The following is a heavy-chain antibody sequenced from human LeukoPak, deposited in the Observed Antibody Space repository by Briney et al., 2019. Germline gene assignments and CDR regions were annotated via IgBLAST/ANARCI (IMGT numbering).Heavy chain of an antibody. V-gene: IGHV3-21*01. CDR2: ISSSSSYI. D-gene: IGHD4-17*01. Sequence: PGGSLRLSCAPSGSTLTIYSINWVRQAPGKGLDGVSSISSSSSYIYYADSVKGRFTISRDNAKNSLYLQMNSLGAEDTAVYYCARDLATTVTPTGWFDPWGQGTLVTVSS. CDR3: ARDLATTVTPTGWFDP. CDR1: GSTLTIYS. J-gene: IGHJ5*02.